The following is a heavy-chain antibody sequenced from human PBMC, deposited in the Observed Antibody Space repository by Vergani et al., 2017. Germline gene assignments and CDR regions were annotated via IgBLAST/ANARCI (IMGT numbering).Heavy chain of an antibody. CDR1: GFTFSSYW. V-gene: IGHV3-7*03. Sequence: EVQLVESGGGLVQPGGSLRLSCAASGFTFSSYWMSWVRQAPGKGLEWVANIKQDGSEKYYVDSVKGRFTISRDNAKNSLYLQMNSLRAEDTAVYYCARYYGDYGVRGYYDYGMDVWGQGTTVTVSS. J-gene: IGHJ6*02. CDR2: IKQDGSEK. D-gene: IGHD4-17*01. CDR3: ARYYGDYGVRGYYDYGMDV.